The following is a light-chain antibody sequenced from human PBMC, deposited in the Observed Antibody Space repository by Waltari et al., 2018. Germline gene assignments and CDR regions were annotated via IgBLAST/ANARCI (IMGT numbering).Light chain of an antibody. V-gene: IGKV3-20*01. J-gene: IGKJ1*01. CDR2: ATS. Sequence: EMVLTQSPGTLSLSPGYRAVLPCRASHSVSSSSLACYQQQPGQAPRLLLYATSSRAAGVPTRFSGSGSGTDFTLTISTLEPEDFAMYYCQNYGSSPSWTFGQGTKVEIK. CDR1: HSVSSSS. CDR3: QNYGSSPSWT.